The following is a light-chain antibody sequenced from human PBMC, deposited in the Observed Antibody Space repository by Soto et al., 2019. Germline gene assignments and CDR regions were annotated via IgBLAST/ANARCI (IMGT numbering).Light chain of an antibody. CDR1: QSVGTN. CDR2: GAS. J-gene: IGKJ1*01. Sequence: IVMTQSPATLSVSPGERATLSCRASQSVGTNLAWYQHRPGQAPRLLIHGASTRATGIPARFSGSGSGTEFTLTISNLQSEDLAVYYYQQYNNWPPWTFGQGTKVEIK. V-gene: IGKV3-15*01. CDR3: QQYNNWPPWT.